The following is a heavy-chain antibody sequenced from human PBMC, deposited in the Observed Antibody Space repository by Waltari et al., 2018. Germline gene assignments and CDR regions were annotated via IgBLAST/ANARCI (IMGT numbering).Heavy chain of an antibody. CDR3: ASRPGYDFWSGDYTLGY. Sequence: QLQLQESGPGLVKPSETLSLTCTVSGGSISSSSYYWGWIRQPPGKGLEWIGSIYYSGSTYYNPSLKSRVTISVDTSKNQFSLKLSSVTAADTAVYYCASRPGYDFWSGDYTLGYWGQGTLVIVSS. CDR2: IYYSGST. D-gene: IGHD3-3*01. V-gene: IGHV4-39*07. J-gene: IGHJ4*02. CDR1: GGSISSSSYY.